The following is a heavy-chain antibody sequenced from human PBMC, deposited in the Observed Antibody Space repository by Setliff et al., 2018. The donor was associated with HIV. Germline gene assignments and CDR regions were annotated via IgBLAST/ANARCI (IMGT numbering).Heavy chain of an antibody. CDR3: AGVHRRQPAHSYYYYMDV. J-gene: IGHJ6*03. V-gene: IGHV4-59*11. CDR1: GGSISSHY. Sequence: PSETLSLTCTVSGGSISSHYWSWIRQPPGKGLEWSRYIYYSGSTNYNPSLKSRVTISVDTSKKQFSLRLSSVTAADTAVYYCAGVHRRQPAHSYYYYMDVWGKGTTVTVSS. CDR2: IYYSGST. D-gene: IGHD6-13*01.